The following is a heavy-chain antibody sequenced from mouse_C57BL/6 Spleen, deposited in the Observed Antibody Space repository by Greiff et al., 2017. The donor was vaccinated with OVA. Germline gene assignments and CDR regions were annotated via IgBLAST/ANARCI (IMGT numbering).Heavy chain of an antibody. Sequence: EVMLVESGGGLVKPGGSLKLSCAASGFTFSDYGMHWVRQAPEKGLEWVAYISSGSSTIYYADTVKGRFTISRDNAKNPRFLQMTSLRSEDTAMYYCARPIYYDYDEAWVAYWGQGTLVTVSA. J-gene: IGHJ3*01. CDR3: ARPIYYDYDEAWVAY. V-gene: IGHV5-17*01. D-gene: IGHD2-4*01. CDR1: GFTFSDYG. CDR2: ISSGSSTI.